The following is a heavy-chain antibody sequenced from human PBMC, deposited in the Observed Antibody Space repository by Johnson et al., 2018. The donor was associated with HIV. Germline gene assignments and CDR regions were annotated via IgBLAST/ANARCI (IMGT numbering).Heavy chain of an antibody. CDR3: AKDIDSGSSAGMGAFDM. CDR1: GFSFDDYA. D-gene: IGHD6-13*01. CDR2: ISWNSGSV. J-gene: IGHJ3*02. V-gene: IGHV3-9*01. Sequence: VQLVESGGGLVEPGRSLRLSCAASGFSFDDYAMHWIRKTPGKGLEWVSGISWNSGSVIYVDSVKGRFTISRDNAKNSLYLQMNRLRAEDTALYYCAKDIDSGSSAGMGAFDMWGQGTMVTVS.